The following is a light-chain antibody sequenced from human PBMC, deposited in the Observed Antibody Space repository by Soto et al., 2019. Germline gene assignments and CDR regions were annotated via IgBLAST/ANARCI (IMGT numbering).Light chain of an antibody. CDR3: QQRGNWIT. CDR2: KAS. V-gene: IGKV1-5*03. Sequence: DIQMTQSPSTLSASVGDRVTITCRASQSIGTWLAWYQHKPGKAPKLLIYKASSLQGGVPSRFSGSGSGTEFTLTINTLQADDFAVYYCQQRGNWITFGQGTRLEIK. J-gene: IGKJ5*01. CDR1: QSIGTW.